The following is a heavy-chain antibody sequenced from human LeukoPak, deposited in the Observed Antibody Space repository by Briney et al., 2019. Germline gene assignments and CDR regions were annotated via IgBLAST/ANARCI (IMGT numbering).Heavy chain of an antibody. J-gene: IGHJ4*02. Sequence: SSETLSLTCTASGGSISSSSYYWGWIRQPPGKGLEWIGSIYYSGSTYYNPSLKSRVTISVDTSKNQFSLKLSSVTAADTAVYYCASAGSGDYFDYWGQGTLVTVSS. D-gene: IGHD1-26*01. CDR1: GGSISSSSYY. CDR2: IYYSGST. CDR3: ASAGSGDYFDY. V-gene: IGHV4-39*01.